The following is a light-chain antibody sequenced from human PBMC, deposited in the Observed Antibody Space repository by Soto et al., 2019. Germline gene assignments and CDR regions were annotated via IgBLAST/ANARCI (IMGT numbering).Light chain of an antibody. J-gene: IGKJ3*01. Sequence: EIVLTQSPGTLSLSLGERATLSCRASQSVSSNNLAWYQQRPGQAPRVVIYGASTRATGIPERFSGSGSGTDFTLTISRLEPEDFAVYYCQQYGRSPFTFGPGTKVYIK. CDR3: QQYGRSPFT. CDR1: QSVSSNN. CDR2: GAS. V-gene: IGKV3-20*01.